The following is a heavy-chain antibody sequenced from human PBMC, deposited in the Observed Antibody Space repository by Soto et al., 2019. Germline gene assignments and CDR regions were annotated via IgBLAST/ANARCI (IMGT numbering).Heavy chain of an antibody. V-gene: IGHV4-30-2*01. CDR2: IYHSGST. Sequence: SETLSLTCAVSGGSISTTHSWSWVRQPPGKGLEWIGYIYHSGSTYYNPSLKSRVTISVDRSKNQFSLKLSSVTDADTAVYYCARVPDYWGQGTLVTVS. CDR3: ARVPDY. CDR1: GGSISTTHS. J-gene: IGHJ4*02.